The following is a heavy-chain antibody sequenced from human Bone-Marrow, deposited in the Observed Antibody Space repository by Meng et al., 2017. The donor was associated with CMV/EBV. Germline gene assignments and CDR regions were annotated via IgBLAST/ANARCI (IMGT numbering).Heavy chain of an antibody. CDR3: VVGRGFDY. J-gene: IGHJ4*02. D-gene: IGHD2-2*01. Sequence: QGQLVQPGSEVKKPGASVKVSCKASGYTFTSYDMHWVRQAPGQGLEWMGWISAYNGNTNNAQKLQGRVTMTTDTSTSTAYMELRSLRSDDTAVYYCVVGRGFDYWGQGTLVTVSS. CDR2: ISAYNGNT. CDR1: GYTFTSYD. V-gene: IGHV1-18*04.